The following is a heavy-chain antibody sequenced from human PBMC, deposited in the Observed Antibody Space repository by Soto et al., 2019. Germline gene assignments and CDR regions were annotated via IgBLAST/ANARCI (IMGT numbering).Heavy chain of an antibody. Sequence: SETLSLTCAVSGGSISSGGYCWSWIRQPPGKGLEWIGYIYHSGSTYYNPSLKSRVTISVDRSKNQFSLKLSSVTAADTAVYYCARVKRLVTAARYIGESYYYYMDVWGEGTTVTVSS. D-gene: IGHD6-6*01. CDR2: IYHSGST. CDR1: GGSISSGGYC. V-gene: IGHV4-30-2*01. J-gene: IGHJ6*03. CDR3: ARVKRLVTAARYIGESYYYYMDV.